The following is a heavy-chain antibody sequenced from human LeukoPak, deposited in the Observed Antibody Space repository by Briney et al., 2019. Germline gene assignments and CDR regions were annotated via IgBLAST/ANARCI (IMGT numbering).Heavy chain of an antibody. J-gene: IGHJ4*02. CDR1: GGPINNYY. CDR2: IYYSGST. Sequence: SETLSLTCTASGGPINNYYWSWIRQPPGKGLEWIGYIYYSGSTNYNPSLKSRVTISLDTSKNQFSLRLSSVTAADTAVYYCVRYSGSSYLFDYWGQGTLVTVSS. D-gene: IGHD1-26*01. V-gene: IGHV4-59*01. CDR3: VRYSGSSYLFDY.